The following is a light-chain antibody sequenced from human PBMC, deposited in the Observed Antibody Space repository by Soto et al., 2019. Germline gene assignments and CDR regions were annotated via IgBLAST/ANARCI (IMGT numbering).Light chain of an antibody. J-gene: IGLJ3*02. CDR3: CSSAGGFSWV. V-gene: IGLV2-11*01. CDR2: YVS. CDR1: SGDV. Sequence: QSALTQPRSVSGSPGQSVTISFTGASGDVVSWYQQHPGKAPKVIIYYVSQRPSGVPDRFSGSRSGNTASLTISGLQADDEADYYCCSSAGGFSWVFGGGTKLTVL.